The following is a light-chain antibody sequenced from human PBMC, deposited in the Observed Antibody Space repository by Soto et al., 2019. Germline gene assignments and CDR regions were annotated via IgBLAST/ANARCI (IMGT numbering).Light chain of an antibody. CDR1: SSDVGGYNS. CDR2: DVS. J-gene: IGLJ1*01. V-gene: IGLV2-14*01. Sequence: QSALTQPASVSGSPGQSITISCTGTSSDVGGYNSVSWYQLHPGKAPQLMMYDVSNRPSGVSNRFSGSKSGNTASLTISGLQAEDEADYYCSSYGIISTRVFGTGTKVTVL. CDR3: SSYGIISTRV.